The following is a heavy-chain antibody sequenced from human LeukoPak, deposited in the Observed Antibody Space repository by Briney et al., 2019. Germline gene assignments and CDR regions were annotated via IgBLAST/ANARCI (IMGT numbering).Heavy chain of an antibody. J-gene: IGHJ3*02. CDR2: IYSGGST. CDR3: ARAPVSYDSSGDSFDI. D-gene: IGHD3-22*01. CDR1: GFTVSSNY. V-gene: IGHV3-66*01. Sequence: GGSLRPSCAASGFTVSSNYMSWVRQAPGKGLEWVSVIYSGGSTYYADSVKGRFTVSRDNSKNTLYLQMNSLRAEDTAVYYCARAPVSYDSSGDSFDIWGQGTMVTVSS.